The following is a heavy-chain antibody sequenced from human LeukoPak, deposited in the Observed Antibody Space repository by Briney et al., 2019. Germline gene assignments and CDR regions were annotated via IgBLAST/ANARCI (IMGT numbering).Heavy chain of an antibody. D-gene: IGHD1-26*01. CDR3: AREWELLGLFDY. V-gene: IGHV4-34*01. CDR1: GGSFSGYY. J-gene: IGHJ4*02. CDR2: INHSGST. Sequence: SETLSLTCAVYGGSFSGYYWSWIRQPPGKGLEWIGEINHSGSTNYNPSLKSRVTISVDTSKNQFSLKLSSVTAADTAVYYCAREWELLGLFDYWGQGTLVTVSS.